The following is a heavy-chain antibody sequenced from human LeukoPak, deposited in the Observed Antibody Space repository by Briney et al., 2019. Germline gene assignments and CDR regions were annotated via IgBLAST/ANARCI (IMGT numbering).Heavy chain of an antibody. J-gene: IGHJ4*02. CDR1: GFTFSSYS. CDR3: ARGIVRGSSRGLDY. D-gene: IGHD3-10*01. V-gene: IGHV3-21*01. CDR2: ISSSSSYI. Sequence: GGSLRLSCAASGFTFSSYSMNWVRQAPGKGLEWVSSISSSSSYIYYADSVKGRFTISRDNAKNSLYLQMNSLRAEDTAVNYRARGIVRGSSRGLDYWGQGTLVTVSS.